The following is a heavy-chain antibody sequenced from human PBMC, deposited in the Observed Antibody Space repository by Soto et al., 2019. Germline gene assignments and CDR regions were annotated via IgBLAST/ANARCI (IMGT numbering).Heavy chain of an antibody. CDR1: GGSISSGDYY. CDR3: ARLQKASPSAWFDP. J-gene: IGHJ5*02. D-gene: IGHD4-4*01. CDR2: IYYSGST. Sequence: SETLSLTCTVSGGSISSGDYYWSWIRQPPGKGLEWIGYIYYSGSTYYNPSLKSRVTISVDTSKNQFSLKLSSVTAADTAVYYCARLQKASPSAWFDPWGQGTLLTVSS. V-gene: IGHV4-30-4*01.